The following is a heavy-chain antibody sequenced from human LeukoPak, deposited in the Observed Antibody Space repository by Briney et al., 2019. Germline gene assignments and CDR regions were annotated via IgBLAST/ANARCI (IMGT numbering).Heavy chain of an antibody. D-gene: IGHD1-26*01. Sequence: GASVKVSCKASGYTFSGYYIHWVRQAPGQGLEWMGWISAYNGNTNYAQKLQGRVTMTTDTSTSTAYMELRSLRSDDTAVYYCARDEWELPRLDWFDPWGQGTLVTVSS. CDR1: GYTFSGYY. J-gene: IGHJ5*02. V-gene: IGHV1-18*04. CDR2: ISAYNGNT. CDR3: ARDEWELPRLDWFDP.